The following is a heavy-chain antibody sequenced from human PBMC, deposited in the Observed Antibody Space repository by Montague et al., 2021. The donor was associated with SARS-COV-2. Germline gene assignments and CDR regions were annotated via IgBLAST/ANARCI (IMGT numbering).Heavy chain of an antibody. V-gene: IGHV4-39*01. Sequence: ETLSLTCTVAGGSISSSSYDWGWIHQPPGKGLEWIGSIYYSGSTYYKPSLKSRVTISVDTSKNQFSLKLSSVTAADTAVYYCARQMGQSSIFGVVIQYYFDYWGQGTLVTVSS. CDR3: ARQMGQSSIFGVVIQYYFDY. D-gene: IGHD3-3*01. CDR1: GGSISSSSYD. J-gene: IGHJ4*02. CDR2: IYYSGST.